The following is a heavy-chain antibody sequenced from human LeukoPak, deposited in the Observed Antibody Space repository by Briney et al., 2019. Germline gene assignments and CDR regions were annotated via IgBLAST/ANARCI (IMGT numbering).Heavy chain of an antibody. Sequence: SVKVSCKASGYTFTSYGITWVRQAPGHGLEWMGGITPIFGTTNYAQRFQSRVTIIADKSTTTAYMELTSLRSEDTAVYYCARGTYSAYDLGSYMDVWGKGTTVIVSS. J-gene: IGHJ6*03. D-gene: IGHD5-12*01. CDR3: ARGTYSAYDLGSYMDV. CDR1: GYTFTSYG. CDR2: ITPIFGTT. V-gene: IGHV1-69*06.